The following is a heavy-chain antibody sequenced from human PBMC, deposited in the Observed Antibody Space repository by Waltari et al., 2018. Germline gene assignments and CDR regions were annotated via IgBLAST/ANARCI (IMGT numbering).Heavy chain of an antibody. CDR1: GGSISSYY. J-gene: IGHJ3*02. V-gene: IGHV4-59*01. D-gene: IGHD6-13*01. Sequence: QVQLQESGPGLVKPSETLSLTCLVSGGSISSYYWSWIRQPPGKGLEWIGYNYYSGSTNYNPSLKSRVTRSVDTSKNQFSLKLSSVTAADTAVYYCARLGFGRSNTHSSSWYRVGDAFDIWGQGTMVTVSS. CDR3: ARLGFGRSNTHSSSWYRVGDAFDI. CDR2: NYYSGST.